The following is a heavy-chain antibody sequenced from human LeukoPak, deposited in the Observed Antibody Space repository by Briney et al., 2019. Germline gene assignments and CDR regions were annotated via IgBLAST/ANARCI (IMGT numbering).Heavy chain of an antibody. V-gene: IGHV4-59*01. Sequence: PSETLSLTCTVSGGSIRNYYWSWIRQPPGKGPEYIGNIYYSGSINYNPSLKSRVTISLDTSKNQFSLKLSSVTAADTAVYYCARSKVPVPEYCGLDVWGQGTTVTVSS. CDR1: GGSIRNYY. CDR3: ARSKVPVPEYCGLDV. CDR2: IYYSGSI. J-gene: IGHJ6*02. D-gene: IGHD1-14*01.